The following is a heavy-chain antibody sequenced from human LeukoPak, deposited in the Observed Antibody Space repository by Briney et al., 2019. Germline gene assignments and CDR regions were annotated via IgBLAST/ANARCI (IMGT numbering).Heavy chain of an antibody. V-gene: IGHV3-48*02. CDR3: SRRFDC. Sequence: GGSLRLSCAASGFTFSSYAMNWVRQAPGKGLEWVSYIDGSGDTIYYADSVKGRFTISRDNAKNSLDLQMNSLRDEDTAVYYCSRRFDCWGQGTLVTVSS. CDR2: IDGSGDTI. J-gene: IGHJ4*02. CDR1: GFTFSSYA.